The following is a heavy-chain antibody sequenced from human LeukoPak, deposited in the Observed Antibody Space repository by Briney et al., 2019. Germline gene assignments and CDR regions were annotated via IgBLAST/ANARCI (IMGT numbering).Heavy chain of an antibody. J-gene: IGHJ4*02. CDR2: TYYRSKWYY. V-gene: IGHV6-1*01. D-gene: IGHD3-22*01. Sequence: SQTLSLTCVISGDSVSSKSVAWNWVRQSPSRGLEWLGRTYYRSKWYYDYAVSVKSRIIVNPDTSKNQFSLQLNSVTPEDTAVYYCARARGDSSGYWDYWGQGTLVTVSS. CDR1: GDSVSSKSVA. CDR3: ARARGDSSGYWDY.